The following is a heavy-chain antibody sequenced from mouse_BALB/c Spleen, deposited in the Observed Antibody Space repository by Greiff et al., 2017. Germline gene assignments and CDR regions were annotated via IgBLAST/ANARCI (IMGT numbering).Heavy chain of an antibody. V-gene: IGHV5-4*02. J-gene: IGHJ3*01. CDR1: GFTFSDYY. CDR2: ISAGGSYT. CDR3: ARDEVYYGSSYGWFAY. D-gene: IGHD1-1*01. Sequence: EVKLVESGGGLVKPGGSLKLSCAASGFTFSDYYMYWVRQTPEKRLEWVATISAGGSYTYYPDSVKGRFTISRDNAKNNLYLQMSSLKSEDTAMYYCARDEVYYGSSYGWFAYWGQGTLVTVSA.